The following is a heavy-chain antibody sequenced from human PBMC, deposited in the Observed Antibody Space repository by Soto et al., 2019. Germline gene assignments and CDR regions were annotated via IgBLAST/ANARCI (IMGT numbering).Heavy chain of an antibody. J-gene: IGHJ5*02. CDR1: GFTFSSYA. Sequence: GGSLRLSCAASGFTFSSYAMHWVRQAPGKGLEWVAVISYDGSNKYYADSVKGRFTISRDNSKNTLYLQMNSLRAEDTAVYYCAVAVAGYNWFDPWGQGTLVTVSS. D-gene: IGHD6-19*01. CDR3: AVAVAGYNWFDP. V-gene: IGHV3-30-3*01. CDR2: ISYDGSNK.